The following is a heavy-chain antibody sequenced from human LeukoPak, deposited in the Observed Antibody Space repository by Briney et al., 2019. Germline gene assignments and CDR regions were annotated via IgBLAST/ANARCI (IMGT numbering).Heavy chain of an antibody. Sequence: SETLSLTCAVYGGSFSGYYWSWIRQPPGEGLEWIGEINHSGSTNYNPSLKSRVTISVDTSKNQFSLKLSSVTAADTAVYYCARGLGGSPGWFDPWGQGTLVTVSS. J-gene: IGHJ5*02. V-gene: IGHV4-34*01. CDR2: INHSGST. CDR1: GGSFSGYY. D-gene: IGHD1-26*01. CDR3: ARGLGGSPGWFDP.